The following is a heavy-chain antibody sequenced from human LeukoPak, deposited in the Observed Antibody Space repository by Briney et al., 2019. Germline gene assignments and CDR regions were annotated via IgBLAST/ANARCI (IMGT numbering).Heavy chain of an antibody. Sequence: PSGTVSLTCTVSGGSISSYYWSWIRQPAGKGLEWIGRIYSRRSKYYTPCLKSRVTMSVDTSKTKFSLNLSSVTAADTAVYYCARDFYYYSMDVWGQGTTVTV. V-gene: IGHV4-4*07. J-gene: IGHJ6*02. CDR2: IYSRRSK. CDR1: GGSISSYY. CDR3: ARDFYYYSMDV.